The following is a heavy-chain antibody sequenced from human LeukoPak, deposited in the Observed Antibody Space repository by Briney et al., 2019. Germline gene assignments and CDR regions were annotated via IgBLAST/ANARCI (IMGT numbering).Heavy chain of an antibody. CDR1: GYTFTGYY. V-gene: IGHV1-2*02. CDR2: INPKSGGT. CDR3: ARGAHYHDSSEGYDY. J-gene: IGHJ4*02. Sequence: ASVKVSCKASGYTFTGYYMHWVRQAPGQGLEWLGWINPKSGGTNYAQTFQGRVTMTRDTSISTAYMELSRLRSDDTAVYYCARGAHYHDSSEGYDYWGQGTLVTVSS. D-gene: IGHD3-22*01.